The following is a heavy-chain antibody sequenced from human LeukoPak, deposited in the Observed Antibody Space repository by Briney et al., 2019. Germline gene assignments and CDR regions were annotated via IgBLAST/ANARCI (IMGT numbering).Heavy chain of an antibody. D-gene: IGHD1-20*01. Sequence: GASVKVCCKASGYTFTGYYMHWVRQAPGQGLEWMGWINPNNGGTNYAQKFQGRVTMTRDTSISTAYMELSRLTSDDTAVYYCAREDLSGTKFGNTLDIWGQGTMVTVSS. CDR1: GYTFTGYY. J-gene: IGHJ3*02. CDR3: AREDLSGTKFGNTLDI. V-gene: IGHV1-2*02. CDR2: INPNNGGT.